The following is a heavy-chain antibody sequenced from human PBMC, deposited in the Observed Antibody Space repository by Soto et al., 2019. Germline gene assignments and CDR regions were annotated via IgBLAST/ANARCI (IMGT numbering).Heavy chain of an antibody. CDR2: INAGNGNT. J-gene: IGHJ5*02. CDR3: ARAHGSHNWFDP. Sequence: ASVKVSCKASGYTFTSYAMHWVRQAPGQRLEWMGWINAGNGNTKYSQKFQGRVTITRDTSASTAYMELSSLRSEDTAVYYCARAHGSHNWFDPWGQGTLVTVSS. V-gene: IGHV1-3*01. CDR1: GYTFTSYA. D-gene: IGHD6-25*01.